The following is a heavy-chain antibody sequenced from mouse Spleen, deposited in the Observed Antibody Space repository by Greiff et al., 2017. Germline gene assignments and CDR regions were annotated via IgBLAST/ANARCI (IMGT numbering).Heavy chain of an antibody. Sequence: VQLQQPGAELVKPGASVKMSCKASGYTFTSYWITWVKQRPGQGLEWIGDIYPGSGSTNYNEKFKSKATLTVDTSSSTAYMQLSSLTSEDSAVYYCARGDGGLRRRYYAMDYWGQGTSVTVSS. J-gene: IGHJ4*01. D-gene: IGHD2-4*01. CDR2: IYPGSGST. CDR1: GYTFTSYW. V-gene: IGHV1-55*01. CDR3: ARGDGGLRRRYYAMDY.